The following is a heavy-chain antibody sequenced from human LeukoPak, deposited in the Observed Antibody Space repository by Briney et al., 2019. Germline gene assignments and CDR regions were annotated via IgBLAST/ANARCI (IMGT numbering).Heavy chain of an antibody. CDR3: ARVVFVAVAVGWFEP. CDR2: INPNSGGT. CDR1: GYTFTGYY. D-gene: IGHD6-19*01. Sequence: ASVKVSCKASGYTFTGYYMHWVRQAPGQGLEWMGWINPNSGGTNYAQKLQGRVTMTTDTSTSTAYMELRSLRSDDTAVYYCARVVFVAVAVGWFEPWGQGTLVTVSS. V-gene: IGHV1-2*02. J-gene: IGHJ5*02.